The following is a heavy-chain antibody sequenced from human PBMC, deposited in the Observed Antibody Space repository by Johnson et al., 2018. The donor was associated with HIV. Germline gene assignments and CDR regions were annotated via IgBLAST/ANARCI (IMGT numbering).Heavy chain of an antibody. CDR1: GFTVSSNY. J-gene: IGHJ3*02. V-gene: IGHV3-66*02. CDR2: IYSGGST. Sequence: AQLVESGGGLVQPGGSLRLSCAASGFTVSSNYMSWVRQAPGKGLEWVSVIYSGGSTYYADSVKGRFTISRDNSRNTLYLQMNSLRAEDTAVYYCAREIVVALGRHDAFDIWGQGTMVTVSS. D-gene: IGHD3-22*01. CDR3: AREIVVALGRHDAFDI.